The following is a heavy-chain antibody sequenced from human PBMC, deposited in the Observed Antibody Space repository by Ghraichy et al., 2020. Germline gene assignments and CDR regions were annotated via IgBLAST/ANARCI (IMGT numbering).Heavy chain of an antibody. CDR1: GFTFSSYW. J-gene: IGHJ4*02. CDR2: IKQDGSEK. V-gene: IGHV3-7*03. CDR3: ARVGAHSSGYYN. D-gene: IGHD3-22*01. Sequence: LSLTCAASGFTFSSYWMSWVRQAPGKGLEWVANIKQDGSEKYYVDSVKGRFTISRDNAKNSLYLQMNSLRAEDTAVYYCARVGAHSSGYYNWGQGTLVTVSS.